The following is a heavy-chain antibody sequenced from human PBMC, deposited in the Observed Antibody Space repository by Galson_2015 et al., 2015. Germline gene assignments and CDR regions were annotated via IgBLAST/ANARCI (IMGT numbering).Heavy chain of an antibody. CDR2: IYSGGST. V-gene: IGHV3-53*05. Sequence: SLRLSCAASGFTLSRYGMHWVRQAPGKGLEWLSIIYSGGSTYYADSVKGRFAISRDNSKNTLDLQMNSLRAEDTAVYYCATVTKPLRYFDSWGQGTLVTVSS. CDR1: GFTLSRYG. D-gene: IGHD3-9*01. CDR3: ATVTKPLRYFDS. J-gene: IGHJ4*02.